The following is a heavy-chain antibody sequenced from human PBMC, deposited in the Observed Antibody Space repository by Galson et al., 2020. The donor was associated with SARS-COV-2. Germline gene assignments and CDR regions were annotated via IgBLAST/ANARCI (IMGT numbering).Heavy chain of an antibody. D-gene: IGHD3-10*01. J-gene: IGHJ3*02. V-gene: IGHV4-39*01. Sequence: SETLSLTCTVSGDSVSSNSYYYWGWIRQPPGKGLEWIGNVYYTGRIYYNPPLKSRVTISLDTSKNQFSVKLTSVTAAYTAVYYCARLITRVRGPYGAFDIWGQGTLVTVSS. CDR1: GDSVSSNSYYY. CDR3: ARLITRVRGPYGAFDI. CDR2: VYYTGRI.